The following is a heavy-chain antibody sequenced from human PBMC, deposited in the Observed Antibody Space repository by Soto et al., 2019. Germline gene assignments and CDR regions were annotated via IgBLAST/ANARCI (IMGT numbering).Heavy chain of an antibody. CDR2: IYYSGST. J-gene: IGHJ6*02. D-gene: IGHD3-3*01. CDR1: GVSISSSSYY. V-gene: IGHV4-39*01. CDR3: ASTQAPTYYDFWSGYPYYYYGMDV. Sequence: SETLSLTCTVSGVSISSSSYYWGWIRQPPGKGLEWIGSIYYSGSTYYNPSLKSRVTISVDTSKSQFSLKLSSVTAADTAVYYCASTQAPTYYDFWSGYPYYYYGMDVWGQGTTVTVSS.